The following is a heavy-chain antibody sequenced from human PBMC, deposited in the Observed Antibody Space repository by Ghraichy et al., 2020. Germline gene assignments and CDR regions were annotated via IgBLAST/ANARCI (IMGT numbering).Heavy chain of an antibody. CDR3: ARVGYSGSPLA. J-gene: IGHJ5*02. CDR1: GFSFSRFS. Sequence: GEPLNISCAASGFSFSRFSMNWVRQAPGKGLVWVSYISGSGTNKQYADSVKGRFTISRDNAKDSVYLQMDSLRDEDTAVYYCARVGYSGSPLAWGQGTLVTVSS. CDR2: ISGSGTNK. D-gene: IGHD1-26*01. V-gene: IGHV3-48*02.